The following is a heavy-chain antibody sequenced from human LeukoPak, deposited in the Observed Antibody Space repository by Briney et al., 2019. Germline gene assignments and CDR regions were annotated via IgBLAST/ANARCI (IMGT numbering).Heavy chain of an antibody. CDR2: ITSDGSST. J-gene: IGHJ4*02. CDR1: GFTFSSYC. Sequence: GGSLRLSCAASGFTFSSYCMHWLRQAPGKGLVWVSRITSDGSSTNYADSVKGRFTISRDNAKNTLYLQMNSLRAEDPAVYYCARDRGEGYFDYWGQGTLVTDSS. D-gene: IGHD3-3*01. CDR3: ARDRGEGYFDY. V-gene: IGHV3-74*01.